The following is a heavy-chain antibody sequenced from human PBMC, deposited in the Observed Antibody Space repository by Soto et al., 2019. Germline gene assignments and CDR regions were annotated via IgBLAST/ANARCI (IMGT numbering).Heavy chain of an antibody. CDR3: AIDRQVGRGVVAYCDGMDV. J-gene: IGHJ6*02. V-gene: IGHV1-18*01. Sequence: QLVQSGGELKKPGASGKVSCKASGYTFNPYGFSWLRLGPGQGLQWMGWVNTYNGNTHYAQSLQGRLTLTTDPSTNTPYMELRSLTADDTCVYLCAIDRQVGRGVVAYCDGMDVWGQGTTVTVSS. CDR1: GYTFNPYG. D-gene: IGHD1-26*01. CDR2: VNTYNGNT.